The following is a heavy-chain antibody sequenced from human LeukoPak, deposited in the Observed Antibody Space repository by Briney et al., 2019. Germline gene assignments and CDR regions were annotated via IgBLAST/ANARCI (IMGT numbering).Heavy chain of an antibody. CDR1: GGSLSNYY. J-gene: IGHJ4*02. CDR2: IYYSGST. Sequence: PSETLSLTCTVSGGSLSNYYWSWIRQPPGKGLEWIGYIYYSGSTYYNPSLKSRVTISVDTSKNQFSLKLSSVTAADTALYYCVDGMAGTRFDYWGQGTLVTVSS. V-gene: IGHV4-59*04. CDR3: VDGMAGTRFDY. D-gene: IGHD6-19*01.